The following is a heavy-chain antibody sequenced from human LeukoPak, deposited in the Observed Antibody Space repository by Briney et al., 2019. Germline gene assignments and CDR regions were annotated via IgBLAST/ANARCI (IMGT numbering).Heavy chain of an antibody. CDR3: ARDLESIVVVPAAIRFDP. J-gene: IGHJ5*02. CDR1: GYTFTFYY. CDR2: INPNSGGT. D-gene: IGHD2-2*01. V-gene: IGHV1-2*02. Sequence: SVTVSCKASGYTFTFYYMHWVRQAPGQGLEWMGWINPNSGGTNYAQKFQGRVTMTRDTSISTAYMELSRLRSDDTAVYYCARDLESIVVVPAAIRFDPWGQGTLVTVSS.